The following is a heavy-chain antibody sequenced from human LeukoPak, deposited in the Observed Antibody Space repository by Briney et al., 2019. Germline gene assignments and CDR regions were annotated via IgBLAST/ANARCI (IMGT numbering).Heavy chain of an antibody. CDR1: GFTFGDYA. Sequence: GGSLRLSCITSGFTFGDYAMTWVRQAPGKGLEWVGFIRSRSLGATTEYAASVKDRFVVSRDDFTSIAYLQMNSLKTEDTAVYYCSRSFTGSGWKYYFDFWGQGTLVTVSS. CDR2: IRSRSLGATT. D-gene: IGHD6-19*01. CDR3: SRSFTGSGWKYYFDF. J-gene: IGHJ4*02. V-gene: IGHV3-49*04.